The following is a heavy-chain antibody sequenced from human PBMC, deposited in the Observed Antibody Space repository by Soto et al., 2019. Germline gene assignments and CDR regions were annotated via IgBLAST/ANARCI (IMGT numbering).Heavy chain of an antibody. Sequence: QVQLVQSGGEVKKTGASVKVSCKASGYKFGSYGISWVRQAPGQGLEWMGWVSAYTANTNYAQKVQGRITMTTDTSTNTGYMELRSLRSDDSAMYFCASSMGVYGYDAFEIWGQGTLVTVSS. J-gene: IGHJ3*02. CDR3: ASSMGVYGYDAFEI. CDR1: GYKFGSYG. D-gene: IGHD5-12*01. V-gene: IGHV1-18*01. CDR2: VSAYTANT.